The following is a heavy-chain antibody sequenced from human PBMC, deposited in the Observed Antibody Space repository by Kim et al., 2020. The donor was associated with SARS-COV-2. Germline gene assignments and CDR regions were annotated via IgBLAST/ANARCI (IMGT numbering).Heavy chain of an antibody. CDR2: IYYSGVT. CDR1: GASIGTYKFY. D-gene: IGHD6-19*01. Sequence: SETLSLTCSVSGASIGTYKFYWDWIRQPPGKGLEWIGSIYYSGVTYYSPSLNSRVIISLDTSKNQFSLNLSSLTAADTAVYYCARRTLVAERTSLDPWGQGTLVSVSS. CDR3: ARRTLVAERTSLDP. V-gene: IGHV4-39*01. J-gene: IGHJ5*02.